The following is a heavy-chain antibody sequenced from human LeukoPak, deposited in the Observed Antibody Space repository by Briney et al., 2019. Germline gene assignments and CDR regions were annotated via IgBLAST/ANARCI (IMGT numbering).Heavy chain of an antibody. V-gene: IGHV3-11*04. CDR1: GGSISSYY. CDR2: ISSGGSNR. Sequence: LSLTCTVSGGSISSYYWSWIRQAPGKGLEWVSYISSGGSNRYYADSVKGRFTISRDNAKNVLYLQMSSLRAEDTAVYYCARDGDTAMVTGRFDYWGQGTLVTVSS. J-gene: IGHJ4*02. D-gene: IGHD5-18*01. CDR3: ARDGDTAMVTGRFDY.